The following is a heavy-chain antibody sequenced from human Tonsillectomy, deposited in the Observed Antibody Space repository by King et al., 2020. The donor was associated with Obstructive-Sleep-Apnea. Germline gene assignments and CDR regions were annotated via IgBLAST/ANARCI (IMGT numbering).Heavy chain of an antibody. CDR3: AGAPTVD. Sequence: VQLQQWGAGLLKPSETLSLTCAVYGGSFSGYYWSWIRQSPGKGLEWIGEINHSGSTNYNPSLKSRVTISVDTSKNQFSLTLGSVTAADTAVYYCAGAPTVDWSQGTLVTVSS. CDR1: GGSFSGYY. V-gene: IGHV4-34*01. J-gene: IGHJ4*02. CDR2: INHSGST.